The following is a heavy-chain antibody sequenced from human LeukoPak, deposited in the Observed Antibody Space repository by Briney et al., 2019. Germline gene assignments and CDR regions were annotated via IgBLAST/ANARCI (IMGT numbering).Heavy chain of an antibody. CDR2: IYYSGST. Sequence: SETLSLTCTVSGGSISSSSYYWGWIRQPPGKGLEWIGSIYYSGSTYYNPSLKSRVTISVDTSKNQFSLKLSSVTAADTAVYYCARGGTIKNGMDVWGQGTTVTVSS. V-gene: IGHV4-39*01. CDR3: ARGGTIKNGMDV. J-gene: IGHJ6*02. D-gene: IGHD1-14*01. CDR1: GGSISSSSYY.